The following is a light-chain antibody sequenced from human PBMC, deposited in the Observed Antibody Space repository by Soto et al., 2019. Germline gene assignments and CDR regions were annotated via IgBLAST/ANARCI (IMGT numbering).Light chain of an antibody. CDR2: NPS. CDR1: QSVSSN. CDR3: QQYNEWPRT. J-gene: IGKJ1*01. Sequence: DIVMTQSPVTLSVSPGERATLSCRASQSVSSNLAWYQQKPGQAPRLLIYNPSPTATGTPDWFSGSGSETEFTLTISSLLSEDVAVYYCQQYNEWPRTFGQGTKVEIE. V-gene: IGKV3-15*01.